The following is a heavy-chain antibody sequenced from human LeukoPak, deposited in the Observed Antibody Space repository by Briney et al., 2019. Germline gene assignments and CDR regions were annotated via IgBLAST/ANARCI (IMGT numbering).Heavy chain of an antibody. CDR2: ISSSSSYI. J-gene: IGHJ4*02. CDR3: AREYSSGWYGGDYFDY. CDR1: GFTFSSYS. D-gene: IGHD6-19*01. Sequence: GGSLRLSCAASGFTFSSYSMNWVRQAPGKGLEWVSSISSSSSYIYYADSVKGRFTISKDNAKNSLYLQMNSLRAEDTAVYYCAREYSSGWYGGDYFDYWGQGTLVTISS. V-gene: IGHV3-21*01.